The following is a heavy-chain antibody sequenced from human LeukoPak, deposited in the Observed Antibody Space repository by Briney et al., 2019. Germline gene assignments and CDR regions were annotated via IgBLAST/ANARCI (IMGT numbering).Heavy chain of an antibody. V-gene: IGHV4-61*02. J-gene: IGHJ6*03. D-gene: IGHD1-26*01. CDR1: GGSISSGSYY. Sequence: TLSLTCTVSGGSISSGSYYWSWIRQPAGKGLEWIGRIYTSGSTNYNPSLKSRVTISVDTSKNQFSLKLSSVTAADTAVYYCARGMRSVGSLYYYYYYMDVWGKGTTVTVSS. CDR2: IYTSGST. CDR3: ARGMRSVGSLYYYYYYMDV.